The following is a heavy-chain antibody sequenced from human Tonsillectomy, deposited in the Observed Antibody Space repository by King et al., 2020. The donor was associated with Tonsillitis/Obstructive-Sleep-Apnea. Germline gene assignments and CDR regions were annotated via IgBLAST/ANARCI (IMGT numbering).Heavy chain of an antibody. J-gene: IGHJ4*02. CDR2: ISTYNGIT. CDR3: ALHGGHTGLDY. V-gene: IGHV1-18*01. CDR1: GFSFNSYG. Sequence: VQLVQSGPDVKKPGASVKVSCKAFGFSFNSYGINWVRQAPGQGLEWMGWISTYNGITKYAKKFQGRVTMTKDTSTSTAYMELRSLSSDDTAVYYCALHGGHTGLDYWAQGTLVTVSS. D-gene: IGHD3-16*01.